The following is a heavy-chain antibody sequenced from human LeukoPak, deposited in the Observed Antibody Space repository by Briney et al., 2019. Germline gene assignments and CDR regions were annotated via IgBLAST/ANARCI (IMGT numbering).Heavy chain of an antibody. Sequence: GGSQRLSCTASGFTFSSYAMAWVRQPPGKGLECVSVISGIGTTTYYADSVKGRFTISRDNSKNTLFLQMNSLRVEDTATYYCTKKRTTSVTDWFDPWGQGTLVTVSS. J-gene: IGHJ5*02. D-gene: IGHD4-17*01. V-gene: IGHV3-23*01. CDR3: TKKRTTSVTDWFDP. CDR2: ISGIGTTT. CDR1: GFTFSSYA.